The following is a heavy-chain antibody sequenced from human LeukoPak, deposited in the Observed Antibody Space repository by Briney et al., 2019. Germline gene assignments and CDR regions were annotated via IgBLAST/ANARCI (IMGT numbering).Heavy chain of an antibody. V-gene: IGHV1-69*06. J-gene: IGHJ6*04. Sequence: ASVKVSCKASGGTFSSYAISWVRQAPGQGLEWMGGIIPIFGTANYAQKFQGRVTITADKSTSTAYMELSSLRSEDTAVYYCAKDPGSYGLYYYYYGMDVWGKGTTVTVSS. CDR3: AKDPGSYGLYYYYYGMDV. D-gene: IGHD5-18*01. CDR1: GGTFSSYA. CDR2: IIPIFGTA.